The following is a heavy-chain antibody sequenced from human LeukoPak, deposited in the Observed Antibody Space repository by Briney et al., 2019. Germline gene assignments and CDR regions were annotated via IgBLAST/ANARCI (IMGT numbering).Heavy chain of an antibody. V-gene: IGHV4-39*01. D-gene: IGHD3-10*01. Sequence: SETLSLTCTVSGGSISSYYWSWIRQPPGKGLEWIGSIYYSGSTYYNPSLKSRVTISVDTSKNQFSLKLSSVTAADTAVYYCARHPLLWFGELNWGQGTLVTVSS. CDR2: IYYSGST. J-gene: IGHJ4*02. CDR1: GGSISSYY. CDR3: ARHPLLWFGELN.